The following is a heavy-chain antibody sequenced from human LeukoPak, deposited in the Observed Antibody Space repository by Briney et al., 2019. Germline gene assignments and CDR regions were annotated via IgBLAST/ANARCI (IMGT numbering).Heavy chain of an antibody. Sequence: GGSLSLSCVASGFTFSSYRMNWVRQAPGKGLEWVSYISSSSSTIYYADSVKGRFTISRDNAKNSLYRQMNSLRAEDKAVSYCARGEFWSGYYGYWGQGTLVTVSS. CDR2: ISSSSSTI. V-gene: IGHV3-48*04. CDR3: ARGEFWSGYYGY. CDR1: GFTFSSYR. D-gene: IGHD3-3*01. J-gene: IGHJ4*02.